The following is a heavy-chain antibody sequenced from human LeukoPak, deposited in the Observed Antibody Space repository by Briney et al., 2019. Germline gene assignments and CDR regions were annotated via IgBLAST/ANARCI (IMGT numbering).Heavy chain of an antibody. Sequence: PSETLSLTCSVSGGSVSSGGYHWSWIRQPPGKGLEWIGYIYHSGSANYNPSLKSRATISVDTSKNHFSLNLSSVTAADTAVYYCARVGHLTNNWFDPWGQGSLVSVSS. CDR3: ARVGHLTNNWFDP. V-gene: IGHV4-61*03. D-gene: IGHD4-11*01. J-gene: IGHJ5*02. CDR1: GGSVSSGGYH. CDR2: IYHSGSA.